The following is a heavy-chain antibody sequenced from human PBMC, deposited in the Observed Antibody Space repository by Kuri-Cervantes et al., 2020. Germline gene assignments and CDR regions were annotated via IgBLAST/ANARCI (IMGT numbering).Heavy chain of an antibody. CDR1: SGSFSGYY. CDR3: ASERMYYYDSSGS. CDR2: INHSGST. J-gene: IGHJ5*02. Sequence: SETLSLTCAVYSGSFSGYYWSWIRQPPGKGLEWIGEINHSGSTNYNPSLKSRVTISVDTSKNQFSLKLISVTAADTAVYYCASERMYYYDSSGSWGQGTLVTVSS. D-gene: IGHD3-22*01. V-gene: IGHV4-34*01.